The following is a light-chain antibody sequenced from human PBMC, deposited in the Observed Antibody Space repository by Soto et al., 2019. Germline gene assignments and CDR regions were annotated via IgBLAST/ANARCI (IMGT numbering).Light chain of an antibody. CDR1: QSLLHSNGYNY. CDR3: MQALQTPRT. Sequence: DIVMTQSPLSLPVTPGEPASISCRSSQSLLHSNGYNYLDWYLQKPGQSPQLLIYLGSNRASGVPDRFCGSGSGTEFTLKISRVEAEDVGVYYCMQALQTPRTFGQGTKVEIK. J-gene: IGKJ1*01. CDR2: LGS. V-gene: IGKV2-28*01.